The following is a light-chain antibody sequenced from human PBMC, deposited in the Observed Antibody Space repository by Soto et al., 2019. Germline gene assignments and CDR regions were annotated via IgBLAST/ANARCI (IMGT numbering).Light chain of an antibody. V-gene: IGLV2-14*01. CDR1: SSDVGNGYDS. CDR3: SAYTSSLTLYV. Sequence: QSALTQPASVSGSPGQSITISCTGTSSDVGNGYDSVSWYQQHPGKAPKLMIYEVTNRPSGVSSRFSGSKSGNTASLIISGLQAEDEADYYCSAYTSSLTLYVFGSGTKLTVL. J-gene: IGLJ1*01. CDR2: EVT.